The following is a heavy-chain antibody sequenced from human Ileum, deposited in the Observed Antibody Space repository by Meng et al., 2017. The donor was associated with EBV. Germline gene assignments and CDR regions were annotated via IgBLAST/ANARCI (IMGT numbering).Heavy chain of an antibody. CDR1: GFPLTSRGVG. J-gene: IGHJ4*02. CDR3: ARRPGSPSSRFDY. Sequence: LQNSGSHLVKPTQTFSLPSPFSGFPLTSRGVGVGWIRHPPGKALEWLALIYWNDDKRYSPSLKSRLTVTRDTSKNQVVLTLTNVDPVDTATYYCARRPGSPSSRFDYWGQGTLVTVSS. D-gene: IGHD6-6*01. CDR2: IYWNDDK. V-gene: IGHV2-5*01.